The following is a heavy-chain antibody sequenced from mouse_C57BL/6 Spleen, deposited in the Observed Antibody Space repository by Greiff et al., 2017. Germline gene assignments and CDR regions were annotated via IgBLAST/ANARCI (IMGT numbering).Heavy chain of an antibody. CDR3: ARFDGNY. CDR2: IDPSDSYT. J-gene: IGHJ2*01. V-gene: IGHV1-69*01. D-gene: IGHD2-3*01. Sequence: QVPLQQPGAELVMPGASVQLSCKASGYTFTSYWMHWVKQRPGQGLEWIGEIDPSDSYTNYNQKFKGKSTLTVDKSSSTAYMQLSSLTSEDSAVYYCARFDGNYWGQGTTLTVSS. CDR1: GYTFTSYW.